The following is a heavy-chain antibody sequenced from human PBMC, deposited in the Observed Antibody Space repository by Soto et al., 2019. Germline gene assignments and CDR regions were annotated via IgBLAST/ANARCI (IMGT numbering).Heavy chain of an antibody. CDR3: ARAMDTAMTSKDNWFDP. D-gene: IGHD5-18*01. CDR2: ISYDENKR. CDR1: GFTFNSYG. Sequence: PGGFLRLSCAASGFTFNSYGIHWVRQAPGKGLEWVAVISYDENKRYYTDSVKGRFTISRDNSKNTLYLQVNNLRAEDTAVYYCARAMDTAMTSKDNWFDPWGQGTLVTVSS. V-gene: IGHV3-30*03. J-gene: IGHJ5*02.